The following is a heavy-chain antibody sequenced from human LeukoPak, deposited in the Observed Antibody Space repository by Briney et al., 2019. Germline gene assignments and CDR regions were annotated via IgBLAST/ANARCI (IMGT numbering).Heavy chain of an antibody. CDR2: IYSGGST. J-gene: IGHJ4*02. CDR1: GFTVSSNY. Sequence: GGSLRLSCAASGFTVSSNYMSWVRQAPGKGLEWVSVIYSGGSTYYADSVKGRFTISRDNSKNTLYLQMNSLRAEDTAVYYCAREGNMGLSELLWFGELWGQGTLVTVSP. D-gene: IGHD3-10*01. V-gene: IGHV3-66*01. CDR3: AREGNMGLSELLWFGEL.